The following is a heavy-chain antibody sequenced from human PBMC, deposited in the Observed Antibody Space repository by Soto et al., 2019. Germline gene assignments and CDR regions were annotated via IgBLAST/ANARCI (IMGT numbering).Heavy chain of an antibody. Sequence: EVQLLESGGGLVQPGGSLRLSCAASGFTFSTSGMSWVRQAPGKGLEWVSSISGSGDYTNYADSVKGRFTISRDNSKNTLYLQIISLTAEATAVYYCANHGGFDIWGQGTMVAVSS. V-gene: IGHV3-23*01. CDR2: ISGSGDYT. CDR3: ANHGGFDI. D-gene: IGHD4-17*01. J-gene: IGHJ3*02. CDR1: GFTFSTSG.